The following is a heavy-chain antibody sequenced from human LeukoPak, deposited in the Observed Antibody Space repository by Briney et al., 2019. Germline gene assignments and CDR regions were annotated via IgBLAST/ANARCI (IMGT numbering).Heavy chain of an antibody. V-gene: IGHV4-34*01. CDR2: INHSGST. J-gene: IGHJ4*02. Sequence: SETLSLTCAVYGGSFSGYYWSWIRQPPGKGLEWIGEINHSGSTNYNPSLESRVTISVDTSKNQFSLKLSSVTAADTAVYYCARIYDSSGYLDYFDYWGQGTLVTVSS. D-gene: IGHD3-22*01. CDR3: ARIYDSSGYLDYFDY. CDR1: GGSFSGYY.